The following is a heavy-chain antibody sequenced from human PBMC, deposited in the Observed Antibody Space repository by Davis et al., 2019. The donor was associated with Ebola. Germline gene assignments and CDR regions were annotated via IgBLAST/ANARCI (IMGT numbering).Heavy chain of an antibody. Sequence: KVSCKGSGYSFTSYWISWVRQMPGKGLEWMGRIDPSDSYTNYSPSFQGHVTISADKSIKTAFLQWSSLKASDTAMYYCATLRRTITGMDDGFDIWGQGTMVTVSS. D-gene: IGHD1-20*01. CDR2: IDPSDSYT. CDR3: ATLRRTITGMDDGFDI. V-gene: IGHV5-10-1*01. CDR1: GYSFTSYW. J-gene: IGHJ3*02.